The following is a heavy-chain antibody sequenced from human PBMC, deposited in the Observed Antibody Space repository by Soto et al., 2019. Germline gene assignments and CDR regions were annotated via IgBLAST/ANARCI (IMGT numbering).Heavy chain of an antibody. CDR1: GYSFAGYW. D-gene: IGHD2-2*01. CDR2: IDPSDSQT. CDR3: ARSLGYCSSTSCYSVVYGMDV. Sequence: PGDSLKISCKGSGYSFAGYWITWVRQKPGKGLEWMGRIDPSDSQTYYSPSFQGHVTISADKSISTAYLQWSSLKASDTAMYYCARSLGYCSSTSCYSVVYGMDVWGQGTTVTVSS. J-gene: IGHJ6*02. V-gene: IGHV5-10-1*01.